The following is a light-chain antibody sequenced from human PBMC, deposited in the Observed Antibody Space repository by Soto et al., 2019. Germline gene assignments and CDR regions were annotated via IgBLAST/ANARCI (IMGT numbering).Light chain of an antibody. CDR1: SYNIGSNN. CDR3: ASWDDSLIGRV. Sequence: QLVLTQPHSASGTPGQRVTLSCSGSSYNIGSNNVNWYQQLPGTAPKLLIYISNQRPSGVPDRFSGSKSGTSASLAISGLQSEDEADYYCASWDDSLIGRVFGGGTKLTVL. CDR2: ISN. J-gene: IGLJ3*02. V-gene: IGLV1-44*01.